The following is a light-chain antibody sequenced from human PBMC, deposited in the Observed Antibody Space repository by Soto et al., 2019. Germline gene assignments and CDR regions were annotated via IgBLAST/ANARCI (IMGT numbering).Light chain of an antibody. CDR1: QTLLYFANNLNY. CDR2: WAS. V-gene: IGKV4-1*01. J-gene: IGKJ1*01. CDR3: QQYINDLPA. Sequence: IVMTQSPESLALSLGERATINCKSSQTLLYFANNLNYLAWYQQKPGQPPRLLIYWASTRESGVPDRFSGSGSGTDFTLTISSLQAEDVEVYYCQQYINDLPAFGQGTKVDIK.